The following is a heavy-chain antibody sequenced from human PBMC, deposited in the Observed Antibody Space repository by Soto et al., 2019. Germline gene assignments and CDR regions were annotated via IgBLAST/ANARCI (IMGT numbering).Heavy chain of an antibody. V-gene: IGHV1-46*01. CDR3: AKEGAE. CDR1: GYNFINNY. CDR2: IYLSGGNT. Sequence: QVQLVQSGAEVKNPGASVKISCTASGYNFINNYIYWVRQAPGQGLEYMGLIYLSGGNTKYAQKFQDRVTMTRDTSTNTVYLELTSLRFDDTAMYYCAKEGAEWGQGTLVNVSS. J-gene: IGHJ4*02.